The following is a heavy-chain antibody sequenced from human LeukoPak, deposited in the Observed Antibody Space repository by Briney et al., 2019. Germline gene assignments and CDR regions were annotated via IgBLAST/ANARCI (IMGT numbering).Heavy chain of an antibody. CDR3: AKDHLPGIVVADRDY. Sequence: GGTLRLSCAASGFTFSRYGMSWVRQAPGKGLEWVSAISGSGGSTYYADSVKGRFTISRDNSKNTLHLQINSLRAEDTAVYYCAKDHLPGIVVADRDYWGQGTLVTVSS. D-gene: IGHD6-19*01. CDR1: GFTFSRYG. V-gene: IGHV3-23*01. J-gene: IGHJ4*02. CDR2: ISGSGGST.